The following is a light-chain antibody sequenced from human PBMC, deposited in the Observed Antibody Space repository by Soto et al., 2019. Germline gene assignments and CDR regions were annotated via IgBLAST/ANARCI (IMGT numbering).Light chain of an antibody. CDR1: ETGSINN. V-gene: IGKV3-20*01. CDR2: LAS. Sequence: EIVLTQSPGTLYLSPGERATLSCRAAETGSINNVAWYQHRLRQPPRLLVYLASVRAAGIPNRFSGSGSGTDFIHTITRLEPEDFAVYHCQQYGTSPWTFGQGTKVEIK. J-gene: IGKJ1*01. CDR3: QQYGTSPWT.